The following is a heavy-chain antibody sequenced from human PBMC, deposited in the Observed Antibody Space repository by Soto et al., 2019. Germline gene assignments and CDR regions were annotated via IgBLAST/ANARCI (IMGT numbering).Heavy chain of an antibody. CDR2: IYSGGST. Sequence: VGSLRLSCASSVFTVSNNYMSCVRHAPGRGLEWVSVIYSGGSTYYADSVKGRFTISRDTSKNTVYLQMNSLRAEDTAVYYCARDRTPNYYGMEVWGQGTTVNVS. CDR1: VFTVSNNY. V-gene: IGHV3-53*01. D-gene: IGHD1-1*01. J-gene: IGHJ6*01. CDR3: ARDRTPNYYGMEV.